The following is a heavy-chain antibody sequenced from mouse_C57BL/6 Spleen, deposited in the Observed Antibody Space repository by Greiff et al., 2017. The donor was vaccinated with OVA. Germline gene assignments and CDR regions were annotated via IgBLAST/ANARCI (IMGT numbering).Heavy chain of an antibody. V-gene: IGHV1-9*01. CDR2: ILPGSGST. Sequence: QVQLQQSGAELMKPGASVKLSCKATGYTFTGYWIEWVKQRPGHGLEWIGEILPGSGSTNYNEKFKGKATFTADTSANTADMQLSSLTTEDSAIYYCARCERLRRYYYAMDYWGQGTSVTVSS. J-gene: IGHJ4*01. CDR1: GYTFTGYW. CDR3: ARCERLRRYYYAMDY. D-gene: IGHD2-4*01.